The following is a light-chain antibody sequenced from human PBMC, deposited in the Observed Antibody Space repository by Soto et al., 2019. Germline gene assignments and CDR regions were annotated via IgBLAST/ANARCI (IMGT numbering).Light chain of an antibody. CDR1: SSDVGGYNY. Sequence: QSALTQPASVSGSPGQSITISYTGTSSDVGGYNYVSWYQQHPGKAPKLKIYEVSNRPSGVSNRFSGSKSGNTASLTISGLQAEDEADYYCSSYTGSNTLVFGGGTKLTVL. J-gene: IGLJ2*01. V-gene: IGLV2-14*01. CDR3: SSYTGSNTLV. CDR2: EVS.